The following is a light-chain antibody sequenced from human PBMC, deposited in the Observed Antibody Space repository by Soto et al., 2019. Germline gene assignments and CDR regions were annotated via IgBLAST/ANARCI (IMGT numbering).Light chain of an antibody. CDR2: EGT. CDR1: TSDVGGYNL. CDR3: CSYASSSYYV. J-gene: IGLJ1*01. Sequence: QSALTQPASVSGSPGQSITISCSGTTSDVGGYNLVSWYQQHTAKAPKLLIYEGTQRPSGVSSRFSGSKSGNTASLTISGLQAEDEADYYCCSYASSSYYVFGNGTKLTV. V-gene: IGLV2-23*01.